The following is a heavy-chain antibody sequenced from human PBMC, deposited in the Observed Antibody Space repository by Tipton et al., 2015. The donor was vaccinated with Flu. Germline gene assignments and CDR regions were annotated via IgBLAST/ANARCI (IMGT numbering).Heavy chain of an antibody. CDR1: GFMFSSYW. CDR3: ARVGADYGGNSGGFDI. Sequence: SLRLSCEASGFMFSSYWLSWVRQAPGKGLEWVASIKQDGSEKFYVDPVKGRFTISRDNAKKSLFLQMNNLRADDTALYYCARVGADYGGNSGGFDIWGQGTLVTVSS. CDR2: IKQDGSEK. D-gene: IGHD4-23*01. V-gene: IGHV3-7*01. J-gene: IGHJ3*02.